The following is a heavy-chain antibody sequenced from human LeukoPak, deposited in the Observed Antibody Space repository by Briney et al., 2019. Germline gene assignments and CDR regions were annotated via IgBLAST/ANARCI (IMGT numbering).Heavy chain of an antibody. D-gene: IGHD5-24*01. CDR3: ARDRGAQLLEGY. V-gene: IGHV3-21*01. J-gene: IGHJ4*02. CDR1: GFTFSSYS. Sequence: GGSLRLSCAASGFTFSSYSMNWVRQAPGKGLEWVSSISSSSSYIYYADSVKGRFTISRDNAENSLYLQMNSLRAEDTAVYYCARDRGAQLLEGYWGQGTLVTVSS. CDR2: ISSSSSYI.